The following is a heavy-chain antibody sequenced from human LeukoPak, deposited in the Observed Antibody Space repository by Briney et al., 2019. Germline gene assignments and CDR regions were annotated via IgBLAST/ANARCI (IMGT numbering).Heavy chain of an antibody. V-gene: IGHV1-69*05. Sequence: GASVKVSCKASGGTFSSYAISWVRQAPGQGLEWMGGIIPIFGTANYAQQFQGRVTITTDESTSTAYMALSSLRSEDTAVYYCARGPRVLIAAAGTKYFQHWGQGTLVTVSS. J-gene: IGHJ1*01. D-gene: IGHD6-13*01. CDR3: ARGPRVLIAAAGTKYFQH. CDR1: GGTFSSYA. CDR2: IIPIFGTA.